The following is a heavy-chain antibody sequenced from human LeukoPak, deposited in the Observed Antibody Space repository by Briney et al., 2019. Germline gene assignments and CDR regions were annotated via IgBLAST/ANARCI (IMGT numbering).Heavy chain of an antibody. D-gene: IGHD3-10*01. Sequence: GASVKVSCKASGYTFTSYDINWVRQATGQGLEWMGWMNPNSGNTGYAQKFQGRVTMTRNTSISTAYMELSSLRSEDTAVYYCARGFRIYYGSGSYSNWFDPWGQGTLVTVSS. V-gene: IGHV1-8*01. CDR2: MNPNSGNT. CDR1: GYTFTSYD. J-gene: IGHJ5*02. CDR3: ARGFRIYYGSGSYSNWFDP.